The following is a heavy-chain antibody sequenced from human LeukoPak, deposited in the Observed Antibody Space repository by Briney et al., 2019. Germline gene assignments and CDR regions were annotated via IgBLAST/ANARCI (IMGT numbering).Heavy chain of an antibody. CDR3: AGPLTHFDI. D-gene: IGHD1-14*01. CDR1: GFTFSDYA. V-gene: IGHV3-23*01. Sequence: PGGSLRLSCAASGFTFSDYAMTWVRQAPGKGLEWVSAIGGSGDSTYYTDPVKGRFTISRDNSKNTLFLQMNSLRAEDTAIYYCAGPLTHFDIWGQGSLVTVSS. J-gene: IGHJ3*02. CDR2: IGGSGDST.